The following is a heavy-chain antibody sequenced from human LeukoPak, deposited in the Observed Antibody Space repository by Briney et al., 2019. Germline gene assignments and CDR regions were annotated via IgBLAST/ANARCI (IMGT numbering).Heavy chain of an antibody. Sequence: GGSLRPSCAASGFTFSNYAMRWVRQAPGKGLEWVSGISGSGDSTYYADSVKGRFTISRDNSKNTLYLQMNSLRAEDTAVYYCARRDYYGSGSLDYWGQGTLVTVSS. J-gene: IGHJ4*02. V-gene: IGHV3-23*01. D-gene: IGHD3-10*01. CDR2: ISGSGDST. CDR3: ARRDYYGSGSLDY. CDR1: GFTFSNYA.